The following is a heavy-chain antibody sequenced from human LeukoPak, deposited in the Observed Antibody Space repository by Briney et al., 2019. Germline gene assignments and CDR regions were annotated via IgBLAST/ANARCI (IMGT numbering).Heavy chain of an antibody. CDR2: VSNDGSNK. D-gene: IGHD1-14*01. CDR1: GFTFSSYG. Sequence: GRSLRLSCAASGFTFSSYGMHWVRQAPGKGLEWVAIVSNDGSNKYYADSVKGRFAISRDNSKNTLYLQMNSLKTEDTAVYYCTTGGYYYGMDVWGQGTTVTVSS. CDR3: TTGGYYYGMDV. J-gene: IGHJ6*02. V-gene: IGHV3-30*03.